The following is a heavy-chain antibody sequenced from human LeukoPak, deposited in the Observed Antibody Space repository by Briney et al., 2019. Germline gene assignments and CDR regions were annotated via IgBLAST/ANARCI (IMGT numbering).Heavy chain of an antibody. CDR3: ARGGPGYCSGGSCVNWFDP. CDR1: GGSISSGGYY. V-gene: IGHV4-31*03. D-gene: IGHD2-15*01. J-gene: IGHJ5*02. Sequence: SQTLSVTCTVSGGSISSGGYYWSWIRQHPGKGLEWIGYIYYSGSTYYNPSLKSRVTISVDTSKNQFSLKLSSVTAADTAVYYCARGGPGYCSGGSCVNWFDPWGQGTLVTVSS. CDR2: IYYSGST.